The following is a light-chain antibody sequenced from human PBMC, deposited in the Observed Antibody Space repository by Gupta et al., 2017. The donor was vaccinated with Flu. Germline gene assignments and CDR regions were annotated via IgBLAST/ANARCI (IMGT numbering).Light chain of an antibody. CDR2: DDS. V-gene: IGLV3-21*02. CDR1: NIGSKA. CDR3: QVWDSSSDHVV. J-gene: IGLJ2*01. Sequence: GGNNIGSKAVHWYQQKPGQAPVLIVNDDSDRPSGIAERFSGSNSGNTATLTITRVEAGDEADYYCQVWDSSSDHVVFGGGTKLTVL.